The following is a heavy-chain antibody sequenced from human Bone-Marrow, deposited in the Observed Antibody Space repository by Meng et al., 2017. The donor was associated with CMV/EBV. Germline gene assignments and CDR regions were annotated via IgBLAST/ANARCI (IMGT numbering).Heavy chain of an antibody. J-gene: IGHJ3*02. CDR1: GYTFTGYY. V-gene: IGHV3-30-3*01. CDR2: ISYDGSNN. CDR3: ARDGIVLMVYARDAFDI. Sequence: SCKASGYTFTGYYMHWVRQAPGKGLEWVAVISYDGSNNYYADSVKGRFTISRDNSKNTLYLEMNSLRAEDTAVYYCARDGIVLMVYARDAFDIWGQGTMVTVSS. D-gene: IGHD2-8*01.